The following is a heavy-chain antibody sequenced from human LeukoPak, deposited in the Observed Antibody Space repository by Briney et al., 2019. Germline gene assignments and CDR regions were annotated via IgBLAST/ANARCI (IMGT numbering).Heavy chain of an antibody. D-gene: IGHD3-10*01. J-gene: IGHJ6*02. CDR1: GGSISSYY. CDR3: ARGSPLGITMVRGANYGMDV. V-gene: IGHV4-59*01. Sequence: SETLSLTCTVSGGSISSYYWSWIRQPPGKGLEWIGYIYYSGSTNYNPSLKSRVTISVDTSKNQISLKLSSVTAADTAVYYCARGSPLGITMVRGANYGMDVWGQGTTVTVSS. CDR2: IYYSGST.